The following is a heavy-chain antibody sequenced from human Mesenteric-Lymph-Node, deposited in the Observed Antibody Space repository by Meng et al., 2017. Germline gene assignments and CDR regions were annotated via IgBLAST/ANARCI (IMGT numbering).Heavy chain of an antibody. CDR2: ANHSGST. D-gene: IGHD2-15*01. Sequence: ESLKISCAVYGGSFSTYYWSWIRQPPGKGLEWIGEANHSGSTNYNPSLKSRVTISVDTSTNHFSLKLTSVTAADTAVYYCARGRRYCSGGSCYGNYYYGMDVWGQGTTVTVSS. CDR3: ARGRRYCSGGSCYGNYYYGMDV. CDR1: GGSFSTYY. V-gene: IGHV4-34*01. J-gene: IGHJ6*02.